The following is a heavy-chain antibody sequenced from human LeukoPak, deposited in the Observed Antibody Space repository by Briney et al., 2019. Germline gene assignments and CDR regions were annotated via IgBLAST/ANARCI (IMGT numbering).Heavy chain of an antibody. Sequence: GGSLRLSCAASGFTISTYWMSWVRQAPGKGLEWVANIKEDGSEKYYGDSVKGRFTISRDNAKNSLYLQMNSLRAEDTAVYYCARDSSGYQWGQGTLVTVSS. V-gene: IGHV3-7*01. J-gene: IGHJ4*02. CDR1: GFTISTYW. D-gene: IGHD3-22*01. CDR3: ARDSSGYQ. CDR2: IKEDGSEK.